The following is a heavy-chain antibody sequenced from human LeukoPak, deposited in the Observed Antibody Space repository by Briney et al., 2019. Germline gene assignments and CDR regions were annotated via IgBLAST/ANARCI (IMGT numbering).Heavy chain of an antibody. V-gene: IGHV1-2*02. CDR1: GYTFTGYY. D-gene: IGHD6-19*01. J-gene: IGHJ4*02. Sequence: GASVKVSCKASGYTFTGYYMHWVRQAPGQGLEWMGWINPNSGGTNYAQKLQGRVTMTRDTSISTAYMELSRLRSDDTAVYYCARDVKRGSSGCRYFDYWGQGTLVTVSS. CDR2: INPNSGGT. CDR3: ARDVKRGSSGCRYFDY.